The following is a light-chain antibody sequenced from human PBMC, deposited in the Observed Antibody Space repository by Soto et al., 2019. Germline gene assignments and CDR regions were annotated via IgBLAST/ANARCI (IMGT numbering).Light chain of an antibody. CDR3: QQRSNWPPVST. Sequence: EIVLTQSPATLSLSPGERATLSCRASQSVSSYLAWYQQKPGQAPRLLIYDASNRATGIPARFSGSGSGTDCTLTSSSLEPEDFAVYYCQQRSNWPPVSTFGQGTKLEIK. V-gene: IGKV3-11*01. CDR2: DAS. J-gene: IGKJ2*01. CDR1: QSVSSY.